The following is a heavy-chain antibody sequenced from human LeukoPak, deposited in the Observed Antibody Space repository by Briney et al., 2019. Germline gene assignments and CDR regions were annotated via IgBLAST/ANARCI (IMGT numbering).Heavy chain of an antibody. CDR1: GGSMSSYY. CDR3: ARQRGGYVDY. V-gene: IGHV4-59*08. Sequence: PSETLSHTCTASGGSMSSYYWSWIRQPPGKGLEWIGYIYYSGNTNYNPSLKSRVTISVDTSKNQFSLMLGSVTAADTAVFYCARQRGGYVDYWGQGTLVTVSS. J-gene: IGHJ4*02. CDR2: IYYSGNT. D-gene: IGHD2-15*01.